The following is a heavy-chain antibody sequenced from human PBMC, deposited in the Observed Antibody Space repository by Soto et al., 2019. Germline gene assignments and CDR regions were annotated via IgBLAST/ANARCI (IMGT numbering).Heavy chain of an antibody. CDR1: GASISSYY. CDR3: ARGRDIVVVPAAMIYYYYGMDV. Sequence: SETLSLTCTVSGASISSYYWSWIRQPPGKGLEWIGYIYYSGSTNYNPSLKSRVTISVDTSKNQFSLKLSSVTAADTAVYYCARGRDIVVVPAAMIYYYYGMDVWGQGTTVTVSS. D-gene: IGHD2-2*01. V-gene: IGHV4-59*12. CDR2: IYYSGST. J-gene: IGHJ6*02.